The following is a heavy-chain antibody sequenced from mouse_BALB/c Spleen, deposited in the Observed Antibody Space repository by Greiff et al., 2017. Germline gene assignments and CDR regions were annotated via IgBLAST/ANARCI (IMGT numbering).Heavy chain of an antibody. V-gene: IGHV5-12-2*01. CDR1: GFTFSSYT. CDR3: ARQSSDNAMDY. J-gene: IGHJ4*01. D-gene: IGHD1-1*01. Sequence: DVMLVESGGGLVQPGGSLKLSCAASGFTFSSYTMSWVRQTPEKRLEWVAYISNGGGSTYYPDTVKGRFTISRDNAKNTLYLQMSSLKSEDTAMYYCARQSSDNAMDYWGQGTSVTVSS. CDR2: ISNGGGST.